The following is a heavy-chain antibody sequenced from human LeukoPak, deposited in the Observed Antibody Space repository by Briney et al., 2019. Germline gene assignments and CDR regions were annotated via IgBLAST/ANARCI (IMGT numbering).Heavy chain of an antibody. V-gene: IGHV4-34*01. J-gene: IGHJ5*02. D-gene: IGHD2-21*02. CDR1: GGSFSGYY. CDR3: ARGGSGMVVTAISIGHSFDP. Sequence: SETLSLTCAVYGGSFSGYYWSWIRQPPGKGLEWIGEINHSGSTNYNPSLKGRVTISVDTSKNQFSLKLSSVTAADTAVYYCARGGSGMVVTAISIGHSFDPWGQGTLVTVSS. CDR2: INHSGST.